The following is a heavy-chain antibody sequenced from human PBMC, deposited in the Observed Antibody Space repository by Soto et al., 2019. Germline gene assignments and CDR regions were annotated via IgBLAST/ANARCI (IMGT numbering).Heavy chain of an antibody. CDR2: ISYNSGAI. CDR1: GFKFDDYA. V-gene: IGHV3-9*01. D-gene: IGHD5-12*01. CDR3: XXAVPDIRVIXXXXXXX. Sequence: DVRLVESGGGLVQPGGSLRLSCTGSGFKFDDYAMHWVRQAPGKGLEWVACISYNSGAISYVDSVRGRCTISRYNARNSXYXXXXSLRAEXXXXXXXXXAVPDIRVIXXXXXXXWG. J-gene: IGHJ2*01.